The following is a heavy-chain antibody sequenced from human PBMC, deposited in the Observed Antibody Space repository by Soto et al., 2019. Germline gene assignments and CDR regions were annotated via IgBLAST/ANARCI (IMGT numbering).Heavy chain of an antibody. D-gene: IGHD6-6*01. CDR1: GGSISSYY. V-gene: IGHV4-59*01. CDR2: IYYSGST. J-gene: IGHJ4*02. CDR3: ARSQLVGNPFDFDY. Sequence: PSETLSLTCTVSGGSISSYYWSWIRQPPGKGLEWIGYIYYSGSTNYNPSLKSRVTISVDTSKNQFSLKLSSVTAADTAVYYCARSQLVGNPFDFDYWGQGTLVTVS.